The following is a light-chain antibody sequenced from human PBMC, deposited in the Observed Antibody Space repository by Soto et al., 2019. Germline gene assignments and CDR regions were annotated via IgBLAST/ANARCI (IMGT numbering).Light chain of an antibody. V-gene: IGKV1-39*01. CDR2: AAS. CDR1: ESIGIY. Sequence: TQTPNSLSASLGDRVSITCRASESIGIYLNWYQQKPGKVPNLLIYAASSVFEGVPSRFSGSGSGTNFSLTINSLQPEDFATYFCQQAYRTTWTFGQGTKVDIK. CDR3: QQAYRTTWT. J-gene: IGKJ1*01.